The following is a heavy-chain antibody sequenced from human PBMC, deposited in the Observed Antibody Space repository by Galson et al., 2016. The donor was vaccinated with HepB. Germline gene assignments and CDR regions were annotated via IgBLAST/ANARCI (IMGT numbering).Heavy chain of an antibody. CDR2: IYFSGAT. J-gene: IGHJ4*02. D-gene: IGHD6-19*01. CDR1: GDSISDITYY. CDR3: ARQPKGNTPVARGPTYNDY. V-gene: IGHV4-39*01. Sequence: SETLSLTCTVSGDSISDITYYWGWIRQAPGQGLEWIGTIYFSGATYYRPSLRSRITISIDTSKNQFSLKMTSMSAADTSFYYCARQPKGNTPVARGPTYNDYWGQGILVTDSS.